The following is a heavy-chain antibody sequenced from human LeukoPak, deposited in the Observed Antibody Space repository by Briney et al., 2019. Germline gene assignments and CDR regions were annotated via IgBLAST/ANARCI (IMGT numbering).Heavy chain of an antibody. V-gene: IGHV1-24*01. Sequence: ASVTVSCTFSGYTLTELSMHWVRQAPGTGLEWMGGFDPDDGETIYAQKFQGRVTMTEGTSTDTAYMELSSLRSEDTAVYYCATGGLYCGGDCQTNGPNDAFDIWGQGTMVTVSS. CDR2: FDPDDGET. CDR1: GYTLTELS. CDR3: ATGGLYCGGDCQTNGPNDAFDI. J-gene: IGHJ3*02. D-gene: IGHD2-21*02.